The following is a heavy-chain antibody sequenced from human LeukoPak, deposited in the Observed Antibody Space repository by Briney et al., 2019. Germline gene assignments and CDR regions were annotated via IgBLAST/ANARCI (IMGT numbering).Heavy chain of an antibody. V-gene: IGHV5-51*01. Sequence: GESLKISCKGSGYSFATYWIGWVRQTPGKGLEWMGIIYPGDSDTRYSPSFQGQVTISADKSISTAYLQWSSLKASDTAMYYCAQRTGSDAFDIWGQGTMVTVSS. J-gene: IGHJ3*02. CDR1: GYSFATYW. CDR3: AQRTGSDAFDI. D-gene: IGHD1-1*01. CDR2: IYPGDSDT.